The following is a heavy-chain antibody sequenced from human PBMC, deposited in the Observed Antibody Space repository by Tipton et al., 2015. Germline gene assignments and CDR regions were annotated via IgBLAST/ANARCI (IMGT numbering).Heavy chain of an antibody. Sequence: TLSLTCTVSGGSISSGSYFWSWIRQPAGKGLEFIGRISNSGTTSYNPSLESRVTMSVDTSKNQFSLQLTSVTAVDTATYYCASHGGYSFASWGRGTLVTVSS. CDR2: ISNSGTT. V-gene: IGHV4-61*02. D-gene: IGHD5-18*01. CDR1: GGSISSGSYF. J-gene: IGHJ4*02. CDR3: ASHGGYSFAS.